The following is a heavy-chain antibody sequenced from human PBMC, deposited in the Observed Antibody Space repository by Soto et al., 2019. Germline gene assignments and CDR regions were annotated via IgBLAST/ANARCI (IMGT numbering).Heavy chain of an antibody. CDR2: IYYSGST. Sequence: PSETLSLTCTVSSGSISSGGYYWSWIRQHPGKGLEWIGYIYYSGSTYYNPSLKSRVTISVDTSNNQFFLKLSSVTAADTAVYYCARSTAPHLIAVAGTRHYYYYIDVCGKGTTFTASS. J-gene: IGHJ6*03. CDR3: ARSTAPHLIAVAGTRHYYYYIDV. D-gene: IGHD6-19*01. V-gene: IGHV4-31*03. CDR1: SGSISSGGYY.